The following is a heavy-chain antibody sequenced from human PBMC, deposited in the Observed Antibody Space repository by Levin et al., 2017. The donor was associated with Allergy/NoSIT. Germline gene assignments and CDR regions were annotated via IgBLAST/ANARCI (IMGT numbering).Heavy chain of an antibody. V-gene: IGHV3-30-3*01. CDR3: ARESYGAGNGMDV. Sequence: GGSLRLSCAASGFTFSSYAMHWVRQAPGKGLEWVAVISYDGSNKYYADSVKGRFTISRDNSKNTLYLQMNSLRAEDTAVYYCARESYGAGNGMDVWGQGTTVTVSS. J-gene: IGHJ6*02. CDR2: ISYDGSNK. D-gene: IGHD4-17*01. CDR1: GFTFSSYA.